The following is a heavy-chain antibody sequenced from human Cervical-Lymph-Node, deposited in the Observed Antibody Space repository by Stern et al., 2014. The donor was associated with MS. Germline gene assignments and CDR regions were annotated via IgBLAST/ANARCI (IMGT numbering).Heavy chain of an antibody. CDR2: INPDSGDT. CDR1: GYTFTGFY. J-gene: IGHJ3*02. V-gene: IGHV1-2*06. Sequence: DQLVESGAEVKKPGASLKVSCKASGYTFTGFYMHWVRQAPVQGLEWMGRINPDSGDTKYAQNFQHRVTMTRDTTITTVYMELSRLRSDDTAVYYCARWPWVTIVYPYAFDMWGQGTILSVSS. CDR3: ARWPWVTIVYPYAFDM. D-gene: IGHD4-17*01.